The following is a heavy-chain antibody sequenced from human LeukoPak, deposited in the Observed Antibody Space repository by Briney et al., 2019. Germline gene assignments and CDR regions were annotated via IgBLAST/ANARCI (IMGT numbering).Heavy chain of an antibody. J-gene: IGHJ5*02. Sequence: SETLSLTCTVSGGSISSYYWSWIRQPPGKGLEWIGYIYYSGSTNYNPSLKSRVTISVDTSKNQFSLKLSSVTAADTAVYYCARERNDGDYVGLGFDPWGQGTLVTVSS. CDR1: GGSISSYY. CDR3: ARERNDGDYVGLGFDP. CDR2: IYYSGST. D-gene: IGHD4-17*01. V-gene: IGHV4-59*12.